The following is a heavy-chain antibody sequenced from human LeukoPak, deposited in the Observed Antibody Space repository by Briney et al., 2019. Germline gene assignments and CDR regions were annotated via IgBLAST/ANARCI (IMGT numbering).Heavy chain of an antibody. J-gene: IGHJ4*02. D-gene: IGHD1-26*01. CDR1: LFTLSRFW. Sequence: PGRSLSLSCATSLFTLSRFWMSWVGPAPGKGGEGGANMDPDGREIHYVDSVTGRFTLSRDNAKNSMFLQMNSLRAEHTAAYYCVRDKVVRATTGSLFDCWGQGTLVTASS. CDR2: MDPDGREI. CDR3: VRDKVVRATTGSLFDC. V-gene: IGHV3-7*01.